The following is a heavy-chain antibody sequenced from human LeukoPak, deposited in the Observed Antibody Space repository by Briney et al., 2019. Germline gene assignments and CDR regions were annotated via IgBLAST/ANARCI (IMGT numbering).Heavy chain of an antibody. D-gene: IGHD3-22*01. CDR1: GGSISSYY. CDR3: ARHGHYYDNSGTPY. CDR2: IYYSGST. J-gene: IGHJ4*02. V-gene: IGHV4-39*01. Sequence: SETLSLTCTVSGGSISSYYWSWIRQPPGKGLEWIGSIYYSGSTYYNPSLKSRVTISVDTSKNQFSLKLSSVTAADTAVYYCARHGHYYDNSGTPYWGQGTLVTVSS.